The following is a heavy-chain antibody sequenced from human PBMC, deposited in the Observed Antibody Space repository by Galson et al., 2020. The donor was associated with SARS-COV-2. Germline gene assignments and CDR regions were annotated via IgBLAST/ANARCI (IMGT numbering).Heavy chain of an antibody. Sequence: PGGSLRLSCAASGFTFSSYGMHWVRQAPGKGLEWVAVISYDGSNKYYADSVKGRFTISRDNSKNTLYLQMNSLRAEDTAVYYCASPHSGSYRSAFDIWGQGTMVTVSS. CDR1: GFTFSSYG. V-gene: IGHV3-30*03. CDR3: ASPHSGSYRSAFDI. CDR2: ISYDGSNK. D-gene: IGHD1-26*01. J-gene: IGHJ3*02.